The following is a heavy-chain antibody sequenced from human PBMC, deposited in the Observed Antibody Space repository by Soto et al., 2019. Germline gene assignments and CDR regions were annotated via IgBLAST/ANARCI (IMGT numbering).Heavy chain of an antibody. J-gene: IGHJ4*02. D-gene: IGHD3-22*01. CDR2: IIPIFGTA. Sequence: QVQLVQSGAEVKQSVSSVKVSCKASGGTCSRYAISWVRQATGQGLEWMGGIIPIFGTANYAQKFQRRVTITADASTSTAYMELSSLRSEDTAVYYCARDRGISKVEYYYDVWVQGTMGTVSS. CDR3: ARDRGISKVEYYYDV. V-gene: IGHV1-69*01. CDR1: GGTCSRYA.